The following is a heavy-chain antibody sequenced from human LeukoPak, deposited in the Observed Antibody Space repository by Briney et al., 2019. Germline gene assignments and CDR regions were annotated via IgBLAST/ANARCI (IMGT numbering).Heavy chain of an antibody. D-gene: IGHD5-12*01. CDR1: GGSISSGGYY. V-gene: IGHV4-31*03. CDR2: IYYSGST. Sequence: PSETLSLTCTVSGGSISSGGYYWSWIRQHSGKGLEWIGYIYYSGSTYYNPSLKSRVTISVDTSKNQFSLKLSSVTAADTAVYYCARGISGYDYSDYWGQGTLVTVSS. J-gene: IGHJ4*02. CDR3: ARGISGYDYSDY.